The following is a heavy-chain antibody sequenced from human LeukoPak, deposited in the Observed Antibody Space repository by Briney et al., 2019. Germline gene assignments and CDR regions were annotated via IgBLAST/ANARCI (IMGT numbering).Heavy chain of an antibody. Sequence: PGGSLRLSCAASGFTFSSYAMSWVRQAPGKGLEWVSAISGSGDSTYYADSVKGRFTISRDNSKNTLYLQMNSLRAEDTAVYYCAKDSRDSSGWPDAFDIWGQGTMVTVSS. CDR1: GFTFSSYA. D-gene: IGHD6-19*01. J-gene: IGHJ3*02. CDR2: ISGSGDST. CDR3: AKDSRDSSGWPDAFDI. V-gene: IGHV3-23*01.